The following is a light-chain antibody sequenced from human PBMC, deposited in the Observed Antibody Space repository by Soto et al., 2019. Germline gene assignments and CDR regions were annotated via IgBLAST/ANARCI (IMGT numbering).Light chain of an antibody. CDR1: QSVSSS. J-gene: IGKJ1*01. CDR3: QQYNNWPRT. Sequence: EIVLTQSPGTLSLSPGERATLSCRASQSVSSSYLAWYQQKPGQAPRLLIYGTSTRATGIPARFSGSGSGTEFTLTIGSLQSADFAVYYCQQYNNWPRTFGQGTKVDIK. CDR2: GTS. V-gene: IGKV3-15*01.